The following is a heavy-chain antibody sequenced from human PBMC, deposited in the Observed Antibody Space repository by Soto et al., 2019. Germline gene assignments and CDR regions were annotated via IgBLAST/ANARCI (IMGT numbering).Heavy chain of an antibody. D-gene: IGHD3-3*01. Sequence: ASVKVSCKASGGTFSSYAISWVRQAPGQGLEWMGGIIPIFGTANYAQKFQGRVTITADKSTSTAYMELSSLRSEDTAVYYCARAPYGGVIRVLEWPRDNRYYYGMDVWGQGTTVTVSS. J-gene: IGHJ6*02. CDR3: ARAPYGGVIRVLEWPRDNRYYYGMDV. CDR1: GGTFSSYA. CDR2: IIPIFGTA. V-gene: IGHV1-69*06.